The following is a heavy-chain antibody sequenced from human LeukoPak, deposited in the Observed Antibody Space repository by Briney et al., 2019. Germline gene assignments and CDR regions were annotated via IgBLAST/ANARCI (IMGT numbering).Heavy chain of an antibody. J-gene: IGHJ4*02. V-gene: IGHV1-69*05. CDR2: IIPIFGTA. CDR3: ASRRDGYNFV. CDR1: GGTFSSYA. D-gene: IGHD5-24*01. Sequence: SVKVSCKASGGTFSSYAISWVRQAPGQGLEWMGGIIPIFGTANYAQKLQGRVTMTTDTSTSTAYMELRSLRSDDTAVYYCASRRDGYNFVWGQGTLVTVSS.